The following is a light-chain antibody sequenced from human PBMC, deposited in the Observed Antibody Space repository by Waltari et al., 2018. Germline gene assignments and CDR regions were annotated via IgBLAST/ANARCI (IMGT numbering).Light chain of an antibody. CDR1: SSDVGGYNY. Sequence: QSALTQPASVSGSPGQSLTISCTGTSSDVGGYNYVSLYQKHPGKAPKLLIYDVSNRPSGVSNRFSASKSGNTASLIISGLQAEDEADYYCSSYTSSTTLLLIFGGGTKLTVL. V-gene: IGLV2-14*03. CDR2: DVS. CDR3: SSYTSSTTLLLI. J-gene: IGLJ2*01.